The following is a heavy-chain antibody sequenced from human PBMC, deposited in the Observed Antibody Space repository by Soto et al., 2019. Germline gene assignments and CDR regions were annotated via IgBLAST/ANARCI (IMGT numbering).Heavy chain of an antibody. CDR3: AEDPQKYYYDRSGYYPDY. CDR2: IRWNSGSI. Sequence: EVQLVESGGGLVQPCRSLRLSCAASGFTFDDYAMHWVRQAPGKGLEWVSGIRWNSGSIGYADSVKGRLTISRDNGKNSLYRKMNGLRVDDTAVYYWAEDPQKYYYDRSGYYPDYWGQGSLVTVSS. CDR1: GFTFDDYA. D-gene: IGHD3-22*01. V-gene: IGHV3-9*01. J-gene: IGHJ4*02.